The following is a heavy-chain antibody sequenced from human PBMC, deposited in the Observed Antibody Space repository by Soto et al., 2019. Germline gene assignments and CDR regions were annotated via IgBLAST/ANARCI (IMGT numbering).Heavy chain of an antibody. CDR3: ARHQYSSGWLDAFDI. J-gene: IGHJ3*02. Sequence: VPQQIWWKGSGYSCTSYWSVRVRQKPGKGLEWMGIIYPGDSDTRYSPSFQGQVTISADKSISTAYLQWSSLKASDTAMYYCARHQYSSGWLDAFDIWGQGTMVTVSS. D-gene: IGHD6-19*01. CDR2: IYPGDSDT. CDR1: GYSCTSYW. V-gene: IGHV5-51*01.